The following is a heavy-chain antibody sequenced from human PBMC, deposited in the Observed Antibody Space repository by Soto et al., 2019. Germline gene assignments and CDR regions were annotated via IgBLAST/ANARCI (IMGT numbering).Heavy chain of an antibody. J-gene: IGHJ4*02. CDR3: ARADPAASVGY. V-gene: IGHV4-59*11. CDR1: GGSMSSHY. CDR2: ISYSGST. Sequence: SETLSLTCTVSGGSMSSHYWTWLRQSPGKGLEWTGYISYSGSTYYNPSLKSRVSISADTSKNQFSLRMNSMIAADTAVYYCARADPAASVGYWGQGTLVTVSS. D-gene: IGHD2-2*01.